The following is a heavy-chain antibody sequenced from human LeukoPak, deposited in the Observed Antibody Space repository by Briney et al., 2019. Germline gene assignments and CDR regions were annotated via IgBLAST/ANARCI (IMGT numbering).Heavy chain of an antibody. CDR2: IYYSGYT. CDR1: GGSISSYY. D-gene: IGHD3-10*01. CDR3: ARTTMVRGTYYMDV. Sequence: PSETLSLTCTVSGGSISSYYWSWIRQPPGKGLEWIGCIYYSGYTNYKASLKSRVTISVDTSKNQFSLKLSSVTAADTAVYYCARTTMVRGTYYMDVWGKGTTVTVSS. J-gene: IGHJ6*03. V-gene: IGHV4-59*01.